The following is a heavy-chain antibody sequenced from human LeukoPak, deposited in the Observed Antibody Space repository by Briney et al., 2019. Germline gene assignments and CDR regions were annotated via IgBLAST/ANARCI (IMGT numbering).Heavy chain of an antibody. CDR1: GGSFSGYY. D-gene: IGHD5-24*01. V-gene: IGHV4-34*01. J-gene: IGHJ6*03. CDR2: INYSGST. Sequence: SETLSLTCAVYGGSFSGYYWSWIRQPPGKGLEWLGEINYSGSTNYNPSLKSRVTISVDTSKNQFSLKLSSVTAADTAVYYCARGDRGSPRERYYYYMDVWGKGTTVTVSS. CDR3: ARGDRGSPRERYYYYMDV.